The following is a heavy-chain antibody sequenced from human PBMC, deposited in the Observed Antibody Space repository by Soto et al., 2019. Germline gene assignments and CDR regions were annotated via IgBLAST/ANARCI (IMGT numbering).Heavy chain of an antibody. CDR2: ISAYNGNT. CDR1: GYTFTSYG. CDR3: ARGDIVVVPAVYYGMDV. D-gene: IGHD2-2*01. Sequence: QVQLVQSGAEVKKPGASVKVSCKASGYTFTSYGISWVRQAPGQGLEWMGWISAYNGNTNYAQKLQGRVTMTTDTSTSTAYMELRSLRSDVTAGYYCARGDIVVVPAVYYGMDVWGQGTTVTVSS. V-gene: IGHV1-18*01. J-gene: IGHJ6*02.